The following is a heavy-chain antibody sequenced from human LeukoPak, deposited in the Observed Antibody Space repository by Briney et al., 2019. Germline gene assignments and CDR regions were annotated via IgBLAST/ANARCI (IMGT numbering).Heavy chain of an antibody. D-gene: IGHD1-26*01. CDR1: GFTFSSYA. CDR3: ARSYGSYYFDY. CDR2: ISYDGSNK. Sequence: QPGRSLRLSCAASGFTFSSYAMHWVRQAPGKGLEWVAVISYDGSNKYYADSVKGRFTISRDNSKNTLYLQMNSLRAEDTAVYYCARSYGSYYFDYWGQGTLVTVSS. V-gene: IGHV3-30-3*01. J-gene: IGHJ4*02.